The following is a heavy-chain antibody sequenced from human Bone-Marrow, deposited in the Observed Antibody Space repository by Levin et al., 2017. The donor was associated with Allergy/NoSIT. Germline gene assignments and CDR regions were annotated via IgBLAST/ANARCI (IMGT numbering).Heavy chain of an antibody. J-gene: IGHJ3*02. D-gene: IGHD2-2*01. V-gene: IGHV3-23*01. CDR3: AKVGGCSTTSCYDAFDI. Sequence: GESLKISCAASGFTFSNYAVGWVRQAPGKGLEWVSGIGGSGGSTSYAESVKGRFTISRENSKNTLYLQMTSLRAGDTAVYYCAKVGGCSTTSCYDAFDIWGQGTMVTVSS. CDR1: GFTFSNYA. CDR2: IGGSGGST.